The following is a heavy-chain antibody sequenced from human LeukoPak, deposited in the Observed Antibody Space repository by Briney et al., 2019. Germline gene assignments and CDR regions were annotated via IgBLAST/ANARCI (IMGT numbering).Heavy chain of an antibody. D-gene: IGHD1-26*01. CDR3: ARDRKSLVGATTYYYYGVDV. V-gene: IGHV1-69*04. CDR2: IIPILGIA. J-gene: IGHJ6*02. CDR1: GGTFSSYA. Sequence: SVKVSCKASGGTFSSYAISWVRQAPGQGLEWMGRIIPILGIANYAQKFQGRVTITADKSTSTAYMELSSLRSEDTAVYYCARDRKSLVGATTYYYYGVDVWGQGTTVTVSS.